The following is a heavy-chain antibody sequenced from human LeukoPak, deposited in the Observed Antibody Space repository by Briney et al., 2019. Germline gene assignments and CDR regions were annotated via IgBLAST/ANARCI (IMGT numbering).Heavy chain of an antibody. CDR2: ISGSGVST. CDR3: APLSSGY. J-gene: IGHJ4*02. CDR1: GFIFSSYV. D-gene: IGHD3-10*01. Sequence: PGGSLRLSCAASGFIFSSYVMSWVRQAPGKGLEWVSTISGSGVSTYYADSVKGQFTISRDNSKNTLYLQLNNVRAEDTAVYYCAPLSSGYWGQGTLVTVSS. V-gene: IGHV3-23*01.